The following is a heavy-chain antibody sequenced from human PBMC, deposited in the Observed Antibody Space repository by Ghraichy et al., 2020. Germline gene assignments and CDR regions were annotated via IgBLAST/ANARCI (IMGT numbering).Heavy chain of an antibody. Sequence: SETLSLTCAVSGGSISSRSYYWGWIRQPPEKGLEWNGSIEYSGSTYYTPSLKSRVAISMDTAKNEFSLRLSSVTAADTAVYYCARYIRMGDYHFDYWGQGALVIVSA. D-gene: IGHD3-16*01. J-gene: IGHJ4*02. CDR1: GGSISSRSYY. V-gene: IGHV4-39*01. CDR3: ARYIRMGDYHFDY. CDR2: IEYSGST.